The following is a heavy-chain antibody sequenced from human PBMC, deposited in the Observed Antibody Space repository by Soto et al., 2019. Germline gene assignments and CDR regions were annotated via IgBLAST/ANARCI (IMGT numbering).Heavy chain of an antibody. V-gene: IGHV3-30*18. J-gene: IGHJ4*02. CDR3: AKDQASGQGSFDS. Sequence: LRLSCAASGFTFNIYGMHWARQAPDKGLEWVALISYDGSNQYYADSVKGRFTISRDNSKNTLFLQMNSLRADDTAVYYCAKDQASGQGSFDSWGQGTLVTVSS. CDR1: GFTFNIYG. CDR2: ISYDGSNQ.